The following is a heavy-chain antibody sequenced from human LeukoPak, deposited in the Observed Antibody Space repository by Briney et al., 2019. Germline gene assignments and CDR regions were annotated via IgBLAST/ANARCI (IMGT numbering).Heavy chain of an antibody. CDR3: AGRPRGYCSSTSCYSRLWFDP. CDR1: GGTFSIYA. V-gene: IGHV1-69*11. J-gene: IGHJ5*02. D-gene: IGHD2-2*02. CDR2: IIPILGTA. Sequence: SVKVSCKASGGTFSIYAISWVRQAPGQGLEWMGRIIPILGTANYAQKFQGRVTITADESTSTAYMELSSLRSEDTAVYYCAGRPRGYCSSTSCYSRLWFDPWGQGTLVTVSS.